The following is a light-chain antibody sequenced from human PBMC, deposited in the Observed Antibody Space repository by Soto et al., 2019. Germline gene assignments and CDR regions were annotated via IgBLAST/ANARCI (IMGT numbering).Light chain of an antibody. CDR1: QSLAYSDGNTY. Sequence: DVVMTPSPLSLPVTLGQPASISCRSSQSLAYSDGNTYLNWFQQRPGQSPRRLIYKVSNRDSGGPDRFSGSGSGTDFTLKISRVEAEDVGVYYCMQGTYWPGTFGRGTRLEIK. CDR3: MQGTYWPGT. CDR2: KVS. V-gene: IGKV2-30*01. J-gene: IGKJ5*01.